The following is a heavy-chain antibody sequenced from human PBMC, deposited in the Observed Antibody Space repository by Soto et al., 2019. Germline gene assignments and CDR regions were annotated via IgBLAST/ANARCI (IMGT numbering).Heavy chain of an antibody. CDR3: ARGRSLRWDWFDP. V-gene: IGHV1-2*02. D-gene: IGHD2-21*01. CDR1: GYIFTGFH. J-gene: IGHJ5*02. CDR2: ITPNTGGT. Sequence: ASVKVSCNASGYIFTGFHIHWVRQAPGHGLEWMGWITPNTGGTNYAQKFQGRVTMTRDTSITTAYLEMTSLTFDDTAVYYCARGRSLRWDWFDPWGQGTLVTV.